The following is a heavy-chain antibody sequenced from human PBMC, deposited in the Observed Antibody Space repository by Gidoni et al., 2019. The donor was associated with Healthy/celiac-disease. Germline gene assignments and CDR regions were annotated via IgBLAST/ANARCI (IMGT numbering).Heavy chain of an antibody. CDR2: ISGSGGST. CDR1: GFTFSSYA. Sequence: EVQLLESGGGLVQPGGSLRLSCADSGFTFSSYAMRWVRQAPGKGLEWVSAISGSGGSTYYADSVKGRFTISRDNSKNTLYLQMNSRRAEDTAVYYCAKDLVVGGAPHFDYWGQGTLVTVSS. CDR3: AKDLVVGGAPHFDY. V-gene: IGHV3-23*01. J-gene: IGHJ4*02. D-gene: IGHD1-26*01.